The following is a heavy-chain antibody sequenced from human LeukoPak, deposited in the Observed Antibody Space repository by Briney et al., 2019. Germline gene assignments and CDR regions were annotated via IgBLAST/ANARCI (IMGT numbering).Heavy chain of an antibody. V-gene: IGHV3-23*01. CDR1: GFTFSTNT. Sequence: GGSLRLSCAASGFTFSTNTMGWVRQAPGKGLEWVSVIGIGGGATYYADSVKGRFTISRDDSKNTLYLQVNSLRAEDTAVYYCAKDLHYYGMDVWGQGTTVTVSS. CDR2: IGIGGGAT. J-gene: IGHJ6*02. CDR3: AKDLHYYGMDV.